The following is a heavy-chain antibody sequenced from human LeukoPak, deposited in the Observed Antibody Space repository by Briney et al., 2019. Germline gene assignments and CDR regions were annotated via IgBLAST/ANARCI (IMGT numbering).Heavy chain of an antibody. V-gene: IGHV7-4-1*02. D-gene: IGHD3-10*01. Sequence: GASVKVSCKASGYTFTSYAMNWVRQAPGQGLEWMGWINTNTGNPTYAQGFTGRFVFSLDTSVSTAYLQISSLKAEDTAVYYCARDRRITMVRGVRGPHNWFDPWGQGTLVTVSS. CDR1: GYTFTSYA. CDR2: INTNTGNP. J-gene: IGHJ5*02. CDR3: ARDRRITMVRGVRGPHNWFDP.